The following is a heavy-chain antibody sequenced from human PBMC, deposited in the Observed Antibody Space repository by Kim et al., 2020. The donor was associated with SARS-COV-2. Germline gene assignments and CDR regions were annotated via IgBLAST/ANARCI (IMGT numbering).Heavy chain of an antibody. J-gene: IGHJ4*02. CDR3: ARAYGSGSYPFDY. Sequence: KFQGRVTITRDTSASTAYMELSSLRSEDTAVYYCARAYGSGSYPFDYWGQGTLVTVSS. V-gene: IGHV1-3*01. D-gene: IGHD3-10*01.